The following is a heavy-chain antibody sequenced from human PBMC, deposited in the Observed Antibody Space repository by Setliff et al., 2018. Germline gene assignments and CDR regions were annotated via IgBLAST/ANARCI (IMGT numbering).Heavy chain of an antibody. CDR2: INHSGSP. D-gene: IGHD3-22*01. Sequence: PSETLSLTCAVYGASFSGTYCSWIRQSPGKGLEWIGEINHTGSPNWIGEINHSGSPNYNPSLKSRASISLDASKNQFALKLTSATAADTAVYYCARDPHYDPTYSLPGHAFDFWGQGIMVTVSS. CDR1: GASFSGTY. CDR3: ARDPHYDPTYSLPGHAFDF. V-gene: IGHV4-34*01. J-gene: IGHJ3*01.